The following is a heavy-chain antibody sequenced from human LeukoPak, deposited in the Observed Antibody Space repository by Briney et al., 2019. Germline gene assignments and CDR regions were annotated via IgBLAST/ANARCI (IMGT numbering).Heavy chain of an antibody. CDR1: GGSFSGYY. D-gene: IGHD2-2*01. V-gene: IGHV4-34*01. J-gene: IGHJ6*02. CDR2: INHSGST. CDR3: ARGRYDIYYYYGMDV. Sequence: TSETLSLTCAVYGGSFSGYYWSWIRQPPGKGLEWIGEINHSGSTNYNPSLKSRVTISVDTSKNQFSLKLSSVTAADTAVYYCARGRYDIYYYYGMDVWGQGTTVTVS.